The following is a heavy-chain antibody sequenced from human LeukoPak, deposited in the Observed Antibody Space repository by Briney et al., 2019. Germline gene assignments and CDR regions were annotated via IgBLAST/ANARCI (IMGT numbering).Heavy chain of an antibody. CDR2: IQQDGSEK. CDR1: GFTFSTYW. D-gene: IGHD3-3*02. Sequence: GGSLRLSCAASGFTFSTYWMSWVRQAPGKGLEWEANIQQDGSEKYYVDSVKGRFTISRDNAKNSLYLQMNSLTAEDTAVYYCARVSHFWSGVDYWGQGTLVTVSS. V-gene: IGHV3-7*01. CDR3: ARVSHFWSGVDY. J-gene: IGHJ4*02.